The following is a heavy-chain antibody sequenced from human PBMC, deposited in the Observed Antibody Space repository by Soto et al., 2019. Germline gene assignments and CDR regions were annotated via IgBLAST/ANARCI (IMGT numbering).Heavy chain of an antibody. J-gene: IGHJ4*02. CDR2: IWHDGSDK. Sequence: GGSLRLSCAASGFSFSGSGMHWVRQAPGKGLEWVAIIWHDGSDKYYADSVKGRFTISRDNSKNMLYLQMNSLRAEDTAVYYCARDYPIAFENWGPGDLVPVSS. D-gene: IGHD3-16*02. V-gene: IGHV3-33*01. CDR1: GFSFSGSG. CDR3: ARDYPIAFEN.